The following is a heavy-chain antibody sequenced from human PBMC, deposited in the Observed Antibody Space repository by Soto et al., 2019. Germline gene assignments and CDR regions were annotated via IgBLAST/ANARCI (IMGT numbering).Heavy chain of an antibody. V-gene: IGHV1-46*03. J-gene: IGHJ4*02. CDR2: INPSGDTT. CDR1: GYTFTSYY. CDR3: ASEEYSSSSPSFDY. Sequence: ASVKVSCKTSGYTFTSYYMHWVRQAPGQGLEWMGIINPSGDTTSYAQKFQGRVTMTRDTSTSTDYMELSTLRSEDTAVYYCASEEYSSSSPSFDYWGQGTLVTVSS. D-gene: IGHD6-6*01.